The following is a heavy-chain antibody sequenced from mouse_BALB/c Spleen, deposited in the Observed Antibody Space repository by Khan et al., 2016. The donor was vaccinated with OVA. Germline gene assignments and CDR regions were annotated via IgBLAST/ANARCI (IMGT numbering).Heavy chain of an antibody. CDR3: AREGTGAWFAY. V-gene: IGHV1-4*01. D-gene: IGHD4-1*01. CDR2: INPSSGYT. Sequence: QVQLKQSGAELARPGASVKMSCKASGYTFTSYTMHLVKQRPGQGLAWIGYINPSSGYTNYNQKFKDKATLTADKSSSTAYMQLSSLTSEDSAVYYCAREGTGAWFAYWGQGTLVTVSA. J-gene: IGHJ3*01. CDR1: GYTFTSYT.